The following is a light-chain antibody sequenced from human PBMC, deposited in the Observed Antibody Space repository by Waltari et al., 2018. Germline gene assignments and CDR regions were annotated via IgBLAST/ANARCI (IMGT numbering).Light chain of an antibody. Sequence: DVGLTQHPLSLPVSLGQPASISSRSSQSPVYTDGISYLNWFHQRPGQAPRRLIYKVSNRDSGLPERFSGSGAGTDFTLMISSVEAEDVGVYFCMQATHWPVTFGQGTRLEIK. V-gene: IGKV2-30*01. J-gene: IGKJ5*01. CDR1: QSPVYTDGISY. CDR3: MQATHWPVT. CDR2: KVS.